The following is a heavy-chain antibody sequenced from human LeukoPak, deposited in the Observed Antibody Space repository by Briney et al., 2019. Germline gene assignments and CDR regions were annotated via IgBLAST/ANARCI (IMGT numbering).Heavy chain of an antibody. CDR3: ARSEVVPAAISLAY. V-gene: IGHV1-2*02. J-gene: IGHJ4*02. CDR1: GYTFTDYY. CDR2: VSPKSGDT. Sequence: ASVKVSCKASGYTFTDYYIHWVRQAPGQGLEWMGWVSPKSGDTSYAQKFQGRVTMTRDTSINTAYMELSKLTSGDTAVYYCARSEVVPAAISLAYWGQGTLVTVSS. D-gene: IGHD2-2*02.